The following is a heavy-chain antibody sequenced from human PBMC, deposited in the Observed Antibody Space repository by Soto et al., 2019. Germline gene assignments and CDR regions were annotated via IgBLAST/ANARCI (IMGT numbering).Heavy chain of an antibody. Sequence: ASVKVSCKASGYTFTSYGISWVRQAPGQGLEWMGWISAYNGNTNYAQKLQGRVTMTTGTSTSTAYMELRSLRSDDTAVYYCARGCSGGSCYLLAPWGQGTLVTVSS. CDR2: ISAYNGNT. V-gene: IGHV1-18*01. CDR3: ARGCSGGSCYLLAP. CDR1: GYTFTSYG. D-gene: IGHD2-15*01. J-gene: IGHJ5*02.